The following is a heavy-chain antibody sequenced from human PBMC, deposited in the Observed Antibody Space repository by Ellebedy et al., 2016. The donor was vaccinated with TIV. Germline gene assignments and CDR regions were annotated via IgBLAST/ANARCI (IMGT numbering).Heavy chain of an antibody. J-gene: IGHJ5*02. CDR2: IKSKTDGGTT. Sequence: GESLKISXAASGFTFSNAWMSWVRQAPGKGLEWVGRIKSKTDGGTTDYAAPVKGRFTISRDDSKNTLYLQMNSLKTEDTAVYYCTTDFVAAAWRLWFNPWGQGTLVTVSS. CDR1: GFTFSNAW. D-gene: IGHD6-19*01. CDR3: TTDFVAAAWRLWFNP. V-gene: IGHV3-15*01.